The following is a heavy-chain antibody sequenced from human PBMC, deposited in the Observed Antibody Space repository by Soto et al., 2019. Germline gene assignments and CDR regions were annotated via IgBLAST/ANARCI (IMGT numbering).Heavy chain of an antibody. CDR2: ISFDGNYK. V-gene: IGHV3-30*18. J-gene: IGHJ2*01. D-gene: IGHD1-26*01. CDR3: VKDNLHSGGYENWYFDL. CDR1: GFTFSSYG. Sequence: QVQLVESGGGVVQPGRSLRLSCVGSGFTFSSYGMHWVRQAPGKGLEWLAVISFDGNYKYHADSVKGRFTISRDNSKNTLFLEMSSLRPEDTAVYYCVKDNLHSGGYENWYFDLWGRGTLVTVSS.